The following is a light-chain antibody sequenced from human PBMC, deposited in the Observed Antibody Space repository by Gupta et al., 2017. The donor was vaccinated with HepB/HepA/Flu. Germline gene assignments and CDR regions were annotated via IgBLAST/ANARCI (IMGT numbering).Light chain of an antibody. Sequence: QSVLTQPPSASGTTGQRVTISCSGSSSSIGSNTVNWYQQLPGTAPKLLIYNNNQRPSGVPDRFSGSRSGTSASLAISGLQSEDEADYYCATWDDSLNGPVFGGGTKLTVL. V-gene: IGLV1-44*01. J-gene: IGLJ2*01. CDR1: SSSIGSNT. CDR2: NNN. CDR3: ATWDDSLNGPV.